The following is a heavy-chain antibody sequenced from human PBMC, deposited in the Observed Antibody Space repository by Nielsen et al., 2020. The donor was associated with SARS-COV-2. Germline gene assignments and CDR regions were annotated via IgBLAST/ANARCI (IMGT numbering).Heavy chain of an antibody. D-gene: IGHD3-10*01. Sequence: GVLKISCAVSGLTFSTFGMSWVRQAPGKGLEWVSAITSSSERTYYADSVRGRFTISRDNSKNTLYLQMNRLRGEDTAMYYCAKARGEWLHENWGQGTLVTVSS. J-gene: IGHJ4*02. CDR3: AKARGEWLHEN. V-gene: IGHV3-23*01. CDR1: GLTFSTFG. CDR2: ITSSSERT.